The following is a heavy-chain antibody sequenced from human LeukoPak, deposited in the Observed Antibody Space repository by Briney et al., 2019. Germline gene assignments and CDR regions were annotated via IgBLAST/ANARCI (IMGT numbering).Heavy chain of an antibody. V-gene: IGHV3-43D*03. D-gene: IGHD3-3*01. J-gene: IGHJ6*03. CDR3: AKEVLRFLEWSPYSYMDV. Sequence: GSLRLSCAASGFPFYDYAMHWVRQAPGKGLEWVSLICWDDGSTYYADSVKGRFTISRDNSKNSLYLQMNSLRAEDTALYYCAKEVLRFLEWSPYSYMDVWGKGTTVTVSS. CDR1: GFPFYDYA. CDR2: ICWDDGST.